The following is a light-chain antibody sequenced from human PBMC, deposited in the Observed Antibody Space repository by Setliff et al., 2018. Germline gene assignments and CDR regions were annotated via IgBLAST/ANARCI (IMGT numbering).Light chain of an antibody. CDR3: CSHTTSSSWV. CDR2: DVN. J-gene: IGLJ3*02. V-gene: IGLV2-14*01. CDR1: ASDVGAYNF. Sequence: QSVLAQPASVSGSPGQSITISCTGTASDVGAYNFVSWYQQHPGKAPNLIIYDVNNRPAGVSNRFSGSKPGNTASLTISGLQAEDEADYYCCSHTTSSSWVFGGGTK.